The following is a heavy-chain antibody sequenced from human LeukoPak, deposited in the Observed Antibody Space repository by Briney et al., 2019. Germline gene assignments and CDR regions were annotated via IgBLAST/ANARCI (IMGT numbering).Heavy chain of an antibody. CDR3: ARGLLGIDY. V-gene: IGHV3-74*01. J-gene: IGHJ4*02. Sequence: GGSLRLSCAASGFSLTSYWMHWVRQIPGKGLVWVSRIDTDERSTNYADSVKGRFTISRDNAKNTLYLQMNSLRAEDTAVYYCARGLLGIDYWGQGTLVTVSS. D-gene: IGHD2-15*01. CDR1: GFSLTSYW. CDR2: IDTDERST.